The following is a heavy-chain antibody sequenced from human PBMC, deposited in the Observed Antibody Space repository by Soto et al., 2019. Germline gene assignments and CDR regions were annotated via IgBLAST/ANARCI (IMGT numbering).Heavy chain of an antibody. CDR2: IWYDGSNK. Sequence: EGSLRLSCSASGFTFSSYGMHRVRQAPGKGLEWVAVIWYDGSNKYYADSVKGRFTISRDNSKNTLYLQMNSLRAEDTAVYYCARDGASYYDILTGYPYMDVWGKGT. J-gene: IGHJ6*03. V-gene: IGHV3-33*01. CDR3: ARDGASYYDILTGYPYMDV. D-gene: IGHD3-9*01. CDR1: GFTFSSYG.